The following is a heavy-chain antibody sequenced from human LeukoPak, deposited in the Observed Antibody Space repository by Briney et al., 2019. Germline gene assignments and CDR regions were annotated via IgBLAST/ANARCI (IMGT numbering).Heavy chain of an antibody. CDR1: GSSISSGEYY. Sequence: SETLSLTCTVSGSSISSGEYYWSWIRQHPGKGLEWIGYIYYNRSTNYNPSLKSRVTISVDTSKNQFSPKLSSVTAADTAVFYCAKSADYYVMDVWGQGTTVTVSS. J-gene: IGHJ6*02. CDR2: IYYNRST. CDR3: AKSADYYVMDV. V-gene: IGHV4-31*03.